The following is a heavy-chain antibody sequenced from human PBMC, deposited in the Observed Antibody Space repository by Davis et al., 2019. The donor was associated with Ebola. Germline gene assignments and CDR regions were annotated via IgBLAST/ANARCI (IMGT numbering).Heavy chain of an antibody. CDR2: LGLSADT. Sequence: GESLKISCAASGFVFSSYVMSWVRRAPGKGLESVSTLGLSADTYYADSVKGRFTISRDNSKNTLHLQMNSLRVEDTAIYYCAKDTSNVWFDVWGQGTMVTVSS. V-gene: IGHV3-23*01. D-gene: IGHD6-19*01. CDR1: GFVFSSYV. J-gene: IGHJ3*01. CDR3: AKDTSNVWFDV.